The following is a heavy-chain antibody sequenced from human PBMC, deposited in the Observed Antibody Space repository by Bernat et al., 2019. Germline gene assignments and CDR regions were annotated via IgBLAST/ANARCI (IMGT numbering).Heavy chain of an antibody. CDR2: IDPSDSYT. CDR1: EYSFTTYW. V-gene: IGHV5-10-1*01. CDR3: ARHLRGSSSWYDY. D-gene: IGHD6-13*01. Sequence: EVHLVQSGAEVTKPGESLRISCKASEYSFTTYWITWVRQMPGKGLQWMGRIDPSDSYTNYSPSFQGHVTISADRSISTCYLKWSRRKASEAAMYYCARHLRGSSSWYDYWGQGTLVTVSS. J-gene: IGHJ4*02.